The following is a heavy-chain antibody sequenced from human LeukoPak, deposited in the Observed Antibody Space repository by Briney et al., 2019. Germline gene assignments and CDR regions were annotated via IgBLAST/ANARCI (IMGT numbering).Heavy chain of an antibody. CDR1: GFTFSSYS. J-gene: IGHJ3*01. CDR3: VKDSIGGNGVYDAFDV. CDR2: VAGFGGSP. V-gene: IGHV3-23*01. D-gene: IGHD2-8*01. Sequence: GGSLRLSCAASGFTFSSYSMNWVRQAPGRGLEWGSHVAGFGGSPDYSHSVRVRFTVSRDNSKATLYLQMNSLRVEDTAEYFCVKDSIGGNGVYDAFDVWGQGALVTVSS.